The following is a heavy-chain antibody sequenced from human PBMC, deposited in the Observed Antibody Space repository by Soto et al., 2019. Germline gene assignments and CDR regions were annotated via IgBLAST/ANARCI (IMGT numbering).Heavy chain of an antibody. CDR1: GGSISNYY. J-gene: IGHJ6*02. V-gene: IGHV4-59*01. D-gene: IGHD1-20*01. CDR3: ARYKSNYYYGMDV. CDR2: IYYSGIT. Sequence: PSETLSLTCTVSGGSISNYYWTWIRQPPGKGLEWIGYIYYSGITNYNPSLKSRVTISVDTSKNQFSLKLSSVTAADTAVYYCARYKSNYYYGMDVWGQGTTVTV.